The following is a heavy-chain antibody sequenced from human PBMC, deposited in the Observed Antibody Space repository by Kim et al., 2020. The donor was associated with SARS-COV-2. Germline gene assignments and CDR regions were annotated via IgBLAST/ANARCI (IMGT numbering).Heavy chain of an antibody. V-gene: IGHV1-46*01. Sequence: YAQKFQGRVTMPRDTATSTFYMELSSLRSEDTALYYCASSGDVDHWGQGTLVTVSS. D-gene: IGHD2-21*01. J-gene: IGHJ4*02. CDR3: ASSGDVDH.